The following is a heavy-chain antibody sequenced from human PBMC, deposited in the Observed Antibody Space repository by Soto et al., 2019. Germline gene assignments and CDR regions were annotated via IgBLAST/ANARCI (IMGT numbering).Heavy chain of an antibody. CDR2: IYYSGST. CDR3: ARDSPITMVGPVQNWFDP. CDR1: GGSISSGGYY. D-gene: IGHD3-10*01. Sequence: QVQLQESGPGLVKPSETLSLTCTVSGGSISSGGYYWSWIRQHPGKGLEWIGYIYYSGSTYYNPSLKSRVTISVVTSKNQFSLKLSSVTAADTAIYYCARDSPITMVGPVQNWFDPWGQGTLVTVSS. V-gene: IGHV4-31*03. J-gene: IGHJ5*02.